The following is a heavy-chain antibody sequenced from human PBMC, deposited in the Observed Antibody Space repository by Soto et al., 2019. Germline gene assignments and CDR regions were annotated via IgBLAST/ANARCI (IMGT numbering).Heavy chain of an antibody. J-gene: IGHJ5*02. CDR3: ARGSLKKIITTFNGFDP. D-gene: IGHD3-16*02. V-gene: IGHV3-30-3*01. CDR2: ISYDGSNK. CDR1: GFTFSSYA. Sequence: LRLSCAASGFTFSSYAMHWVRQAPGKGLEWVAVISYDGSNKYYADSVKGRFTISRDNSKNTLYLQMNSLRAEDTAVYYCARGSLKKIITTFNGFDPWGQGTLGTVSS.